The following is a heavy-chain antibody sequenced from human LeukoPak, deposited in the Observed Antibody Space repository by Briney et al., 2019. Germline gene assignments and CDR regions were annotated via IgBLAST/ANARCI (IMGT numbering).Heavy chain of an antibody. CDR1: GFTFSSYG. CDR2: IWYDGSNK. J-gene: IGHJ3*02. Sequence: GRSLRLSCAASGFTFSSYGMHWVRQAPGKGLEWVAVIWYDGSNKYYADSVKGRFTISRDNSKNTLYLQMNSLRAEDTAVYYCAREDSPYAFDIWGQGTMVTVSS. V-gene: IGHV3-33*01. CDR3: AREDSPYAFDI.